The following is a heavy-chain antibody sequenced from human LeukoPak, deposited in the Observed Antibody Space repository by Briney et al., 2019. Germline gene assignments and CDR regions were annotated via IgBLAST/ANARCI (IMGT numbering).Heavy chain of an antibody. CDR1: GGSFSGYH. V-gene: IGHV4-34*01. Sequence: SETLSLTCAVYGGSFSGYHWSWLRQPPGKGLEWIGEINHSGSTNYNPSLKSRVTISVDTSKNQFSLKLSSVTAADTAVYYCAGGVVVVPAALYFDYWGQGTLVTVSS. J-gene: IGHJ4*02. D-gene: IGHD2-2*01. CDR2: INHSGST. CDR3: AGGVVVVPAALYFDY.